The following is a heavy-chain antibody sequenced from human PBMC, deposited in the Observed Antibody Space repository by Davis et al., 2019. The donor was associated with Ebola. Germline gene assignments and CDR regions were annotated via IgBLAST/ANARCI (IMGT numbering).Heavy chain of an antibody. CDR1: GYTFTTYG. CDR3: ARDRYCSGGSCYSSYYYGMDV. CDR2: ISTYNDNP. Sequence: AASVKVSCKASGYTFTTYGISWVRQAPGQGLEWMGWISTYNDNPNYAQKLQGRVTMTTDTSTSTADMELRSLRSDDTAVYYCARDRYCSGGSCYSSYYYGMDVWGQGTTVTVSS. D-gene: IGHD2-15*01. V-gene: IGHV1-18*01. J-gene: IGHJ6*02.